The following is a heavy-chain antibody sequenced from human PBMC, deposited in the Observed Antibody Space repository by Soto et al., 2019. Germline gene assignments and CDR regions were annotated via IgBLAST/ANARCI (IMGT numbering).Heavy chain of an antibody. CDR1: GGSISSGGYY. D-gene: IGHD3-22*01. Sequence: SETLSLTCTVSGGSISSGGYYWSWIRQHPGKGLEWIGYIYYSGSTYYNPSLKSRVTISVDTSKNQFSLKLSSVTAADTAVYYCARDVTMSSYFDYWGQGTLVTVSS. V-gene: IGHV4-31*03. J-gene: IGHJ4*02. CDR2: IYYSGST. CDR3: ARDVTMSSYFDY.